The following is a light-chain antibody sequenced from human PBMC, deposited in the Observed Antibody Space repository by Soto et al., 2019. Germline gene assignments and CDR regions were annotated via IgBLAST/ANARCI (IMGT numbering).Light chain of an antibody. CDR1: QTVPSR. J-gene: IGKJ1*01. CDR3: QQYGSSPQWT. V-gene: IGKV3-20*01. Sequence: EIVLTQSPATLSVSPGEGVTLSCRASQTVPSRIVWYQQKPGQAPRLLIYDASNRATGIPARFSGSGSGTDLTLTTSRLEPEDFAVYYCQQYGSSPQWTFGQGTKVDIK. CDR2: DAS.